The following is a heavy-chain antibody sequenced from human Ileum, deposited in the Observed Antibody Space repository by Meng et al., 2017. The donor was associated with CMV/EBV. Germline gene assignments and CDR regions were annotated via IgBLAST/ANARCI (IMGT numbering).Heavy chain of an antibody. CDR3: ARNYGSGNWNFFHY. CDR1: GGSISNYY. CDR2: IYTSGTT. J-gene: IGHJ4*02. D-gene: IGHD3-10*01. Sequence: QVPLQESGPGLVKTSENLSLTCYVSGGSISNYYWSWIRQSAGKGLEWIAHIYTSGTTNYNPSLKSRVTMSVDTSRNQFSLKLTSVTAADTAVYYCARNYGSGNWNFFHYWGQGTLVTVSS. V-gene: IGHV4-4*07.